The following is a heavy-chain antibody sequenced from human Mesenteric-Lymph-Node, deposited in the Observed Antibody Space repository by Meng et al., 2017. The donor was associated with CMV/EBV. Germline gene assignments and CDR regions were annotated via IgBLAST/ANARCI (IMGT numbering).Heavy chain of an antibody. Sequence: ASVKVSCKASGYTFTGYYMHWVRQAPGQGLEWMGWINPNSGGTNYAQKFQGRVTMTRDTSISTAYMELSRLRSDDTAVYYCARGSDDCSSTSCYDYWGQGTLVTVSS. CDR3: ARGSDDCSSTSCYDY. CDR2: INPNSGGT. CDR1: GYTFTGYY. V-gene: IGHV1-2*02. J-gene: IGHJ4*02. D-gene: IGHD2-2*01.